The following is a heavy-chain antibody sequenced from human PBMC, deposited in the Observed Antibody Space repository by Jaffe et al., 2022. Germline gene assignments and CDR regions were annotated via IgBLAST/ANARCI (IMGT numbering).Heavy chain of an antibody. D-gene: IGHD3-22*01. J-gene: IGHJ4*02. CDR1: GFIFSDHY. CDR3: VRDQSDSSGYYYFDY. Sequence: EVQVVESGGGLVQPGGSLRLSCVVSGFIFSDHYMDWVRQAPGKGLEWVGRIRVKANSYTTEYAASVKGRFTISRDDSKNSLYLQMNSLRTEDTAVYYCVRDQSDSSGYYYFDYWGQGTLVTVSS. CDR2: IRVKANSYTT. V-gene: IGHV3-72*01.